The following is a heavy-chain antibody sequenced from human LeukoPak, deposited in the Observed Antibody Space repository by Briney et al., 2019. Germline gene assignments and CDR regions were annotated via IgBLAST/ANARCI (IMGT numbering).Heavy chain of an antibody. J-gene: IGHJ4*02. CDR1: GFTVSNNY. CDR2: IYSGGST. Sequence: GGSLRLSCAASGFTVSNNYMSWVRQAPGKGLEWVSVIYSGGSTYYADSVRGRFTISRDNSKNTLYLQMNSLRAEDTAVYYCAKDLEITIFGVSFDYWGQGTLVTVSS. V-gene: IGHV3-53*01. D-gene: IGHD3-3*01. CDR3: AKDLEITIFGVSFDY.